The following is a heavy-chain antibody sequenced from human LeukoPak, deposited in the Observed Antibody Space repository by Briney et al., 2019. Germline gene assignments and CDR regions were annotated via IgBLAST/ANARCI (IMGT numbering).Heavy chain of an antibody. Sequence: TSETLSLTCTVSGGSISSYYWSWIRQPAGKGLEWIGRIYTSGSTNYNPSLKSRVTMSVDTSKNQFSLKLSSVTAADTAVYYCARDTARFGELGVFFYWGQGTLVTVSS. CDR2: IYTSGST. J-gene: IGHJ4*02. CDR1: GGSISSYY. CDR3: ARDTARFGELGVFFY. D-gene: IGHD3-10*01. V-gene: IGHV4-4*07.